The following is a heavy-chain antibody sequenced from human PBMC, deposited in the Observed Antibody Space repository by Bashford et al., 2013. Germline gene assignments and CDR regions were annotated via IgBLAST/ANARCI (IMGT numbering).Heavy chain of an antibody. V-gene: IGHV4-31*03. CDR3: ARYCSGGSCNLFDP. CDR1: GVSISTANYY. J-gene: IGHJ5*02. D-gene: IGHD2-15*01. Sequence: SETLSLTCTVSGVSISTANYYWSWIRHHPGRGLEWIGYIYNTGSTYYNPSLKSRVSMAVDTFKNQFSLNLSSVTAADTALYYCARYCSGGSCNLFDPWGRGNPRSPSPQ. CDR2: IYNTGST.